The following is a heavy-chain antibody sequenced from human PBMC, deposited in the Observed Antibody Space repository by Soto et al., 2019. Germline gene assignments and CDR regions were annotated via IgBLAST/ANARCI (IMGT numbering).Heavy chain of an antibody. CDR2: IYYSGST. V-gene: IGHV4-39*01. D-gene: IGHD2-21*02. Sequence: SETLSLTCTVSGGSISSSSYYWGWIRQPPGKGLEWIGSIYYSGSTYYNPSLKSRVTISVDTSKNQFSLKLSSVTAADTAVYYCARLNPQTVDYWGQGTLVTVSS. CDR1: GGSISSSSYY. CDR3: ARLNPQTVDY. J-gene: IGHJ4*02.